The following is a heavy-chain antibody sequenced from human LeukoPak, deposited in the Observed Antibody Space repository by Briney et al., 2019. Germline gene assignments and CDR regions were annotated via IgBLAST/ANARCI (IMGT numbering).Heavy chain of an antibody. Sequence: GGSLRLSCAASGFTFSSYWMHWVRQAPGKGLVWVSGINSDGSSTTYADSVKGRFTISRDNAKNTLYLQMNSLRADDTAVYYCARSTIRLNWFDPWGQGTLVTVSS. D-gene: IGHD3-3*01. CDR3: ARSTIRLNWFDP. V-gene: IGHV3-74*01. J-gene: IGHJ5*02. CDR2: INSDGSST. CDR1: GFTFSSYW.